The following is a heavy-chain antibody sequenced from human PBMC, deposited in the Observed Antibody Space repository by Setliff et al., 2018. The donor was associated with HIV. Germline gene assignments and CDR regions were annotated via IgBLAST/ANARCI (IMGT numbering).Heavy chain of an antibody. D-gene: IGHD3-22*01. V-gene: IGHV1-46*01. J-gene: IGHJ4*02. CDR3: AREGGDSSGYYYAPQDY. Sequence: ASVKVSCKASGYTFTDYYIHWVRQAPGQGLEYMGIINPNDGGTTYTQKLQGRVTMTTETSTSTAYMELRSLRSDDTAVYYCAREGGDSSGYYYAPQDYWGQGTLVTVSS. CDR1: GYTFTDYY. CDR2: INPNDGGT.